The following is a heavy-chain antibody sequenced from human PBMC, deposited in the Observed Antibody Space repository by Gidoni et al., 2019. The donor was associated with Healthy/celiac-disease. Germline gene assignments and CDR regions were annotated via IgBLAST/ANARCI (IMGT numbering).Heavy chain of an antibody. V-gene: IGHV3-48*03. CDR1: GFTFSSYE. J-gene: IGHJ4*02. CDR2: ISSSGSTI. CDR3: ARMYYDFWSGAFDY. Sequence: EVQLVESGGGLVQPGGYLRLSCAASGFTFSSYEMNWVRQAPGKGLEWVSYISSSGSTIYYADSVKGRFTISRDNAKNSLYLQMNSLRDEDTAVYYCARMYYDFWSGAFDYWGQGTLVTVSS. D-gene: IGHD3-3*01.